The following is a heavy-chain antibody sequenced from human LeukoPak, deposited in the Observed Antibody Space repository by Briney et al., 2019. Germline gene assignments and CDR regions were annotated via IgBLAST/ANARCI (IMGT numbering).Heavy chain of an antibody. J-gene: IGHJ5*02. CDR3: ARVREYYYYVMDP. CDR1: GGSFSGYY. CDR2: INHSGST. Sequence: SETLSLTCAVYGGSFSGYYWGWIRQPPGKGLEWIEEINHSGSTNYNPSLKSRVTISVDTSKNQFSLKLSSVTAADTAVYYCARVREYYYYVMDPWGQGTLVTVSS. D-gene: IGHD2/OR15-2a*01. V-gene: IGHV4-34*01.